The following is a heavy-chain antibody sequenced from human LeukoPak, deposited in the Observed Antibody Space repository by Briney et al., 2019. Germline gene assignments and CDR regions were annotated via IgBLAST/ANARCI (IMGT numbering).Heavy chain of an antibody. CDR2: IKSITDGGTT. CDR3: TTDRYYYDSSGYYYPLYYFDY. Sequence: PGGSLRLSCAASGFTFSNAWMSWVRQAPGKGLEWVGRIKSITDGGTTDYAAPVKGRFTISRDDSKNTLYLQMNSLKTEDTAVSYCTTDRYYYDSSGYYYPLYYFDYWGPGTLVTVSS. J-gene: IGHJ4*02. CDR1: GFTFSNAW. D-gene: IGHD3-22*01. V-gene: IGHV3-15*01.